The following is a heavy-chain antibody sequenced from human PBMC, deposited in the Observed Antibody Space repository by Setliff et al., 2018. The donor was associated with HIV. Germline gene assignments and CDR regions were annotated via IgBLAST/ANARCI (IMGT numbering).Heavy chain of an antibody. CDR2: IKSKTDGETE. CDR3: TTAVAQNWYGSGNENY. Sequence: GGSLRLSCAASGFTFTNAWMSWVRQAPGKGLEWVGRIKSKTDGETEDYAAPVKGRFTISRDDSRSTLYLQMNSLITEDTALYYCTTAVAQNWYGSGNENYWGQGALVTVSS. CDR1: GFTFTNAW. V-gene: IGHV3-15*01. D-gene: IGHD3-10*01. J-gene: IGHJ4*02.